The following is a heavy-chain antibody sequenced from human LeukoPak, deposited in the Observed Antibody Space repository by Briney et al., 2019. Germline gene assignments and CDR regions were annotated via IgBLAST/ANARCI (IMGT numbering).Heavy chain of an antibody. CDR1: GYSFTTYW. V-gene: IGHV5-10-1*01. Sequence: GESLKISCQGSGYSFTTYWISWVRQMPGKGLEWMGRIDPSDSYTNYSPSFQGHVTISADKSISTAFLQWSSLKASDTAMYYCARRRFSGDTAMLDYWGQGTLVSVSS. J-gene: IGHJ4*02. D-gene: IGHD5-18*01. CDR3: ARRRFSGDTAMLDY. CDR2: IDPSDSYT.